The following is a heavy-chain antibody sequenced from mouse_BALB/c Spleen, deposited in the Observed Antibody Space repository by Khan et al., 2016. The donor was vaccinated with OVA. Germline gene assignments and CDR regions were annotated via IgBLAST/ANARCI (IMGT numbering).Heavy chain of an antibody. D-gene: IGHD1-3*01. CDR2: IWTGGST. J-gene: IGHJ2*01. CDR1: GFSLTSYG. CDR3: ARLEDI. V-gene: IGHV2-9*02. Sequence: QVQLKQSGPGLVAPSQSRSITCTVSGFSLTSYGVHWVRQPPGKGLEWLGVIWTGGSTNYNSALMYRLSISTDNYKSKVVLKINSLQTNDTAIYYCARLEDIWGQGTTLTVSS.